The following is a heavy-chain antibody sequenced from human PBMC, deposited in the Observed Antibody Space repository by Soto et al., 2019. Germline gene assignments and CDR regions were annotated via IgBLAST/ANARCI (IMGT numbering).Heavy chain of an antibody. J-gene: IGHJ3*02. CDR1: GYSFTSYW. CDR3: ARGRSSGYSTGFDAFDI. D-gene: IGHD3-22*01. CDR2: IYPGDSDT. Sequence: PGESLKISCKGSGYSFTSYWIGWVRQMPGKVLEWMGIIYPGDSDTRYSPSFQGQVTISADKSISTAYLQWSSLKASDTAMYYCARGRSSGYSTGFDAFDIWGQGTMVTGSS. V-gene: IGHV5-51*01.